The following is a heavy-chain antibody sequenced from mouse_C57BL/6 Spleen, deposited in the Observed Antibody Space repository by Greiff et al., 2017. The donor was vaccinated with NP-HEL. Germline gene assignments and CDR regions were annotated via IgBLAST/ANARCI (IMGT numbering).Heavy chain of an antibody. J-gene: IGHJ4*01. CDR1: GFTFTDYY. V-gene: IGHV7-3*01. Sequence: EVKLMESGGGLVQPGGSLSLSCAASGFTFTDYYMSWVRQPPGKALEWLGFIRNKANGYTTEYSASVKGRFTISRDNSQSILYLQMNALRAEDSATYYCARLNWDYAMEYWGQGTSVTVSS. CDR2: IRNKANGYTT. CDR3: ARLNWDYAMEY. D-gene: IGHD4-1*01.